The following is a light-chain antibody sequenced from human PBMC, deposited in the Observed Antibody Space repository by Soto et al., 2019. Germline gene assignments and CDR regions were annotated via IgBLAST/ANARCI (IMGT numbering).Light chain of an antibody. J-gene: IGLJ3*02. CDR2: EVS. Sequence: QSALTQPASVSGSPGQSITISCTGTSSDVGGYNYVSWYQQHPDKAPKLMIYEVSNRPSGVSNRFSGSKSGNTASLTISGLQAEDEADYYCSSYTSRSTWVFGGGTKVTVL. V-gene: IGLV2-14*01. CDR1: SSDVGGYNY. CDR3: SSYTSRSTWV.